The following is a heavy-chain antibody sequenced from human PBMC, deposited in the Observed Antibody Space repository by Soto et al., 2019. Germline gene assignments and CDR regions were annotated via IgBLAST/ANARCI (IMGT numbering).Heavy chain of an antibody. CDR1: GYTFTSYA. J-gene: IGHJ3*02. CDR2: INAGNGNT. V-gene: IGHV1-3*01. D-gene: IGHD3-10*01. Sequence: ASVKVSCKASGYTFTSYAMHWVRQAPGQRLEWMGWINAGNGNTKYSQKFQGRVTITRDTSASTAYMELSSLRSEDTAVYYCARGTVLLWFGELWVDAFDIWGQGTMVT. CDR3: ARGTVLLWFGELWVDAFDI.